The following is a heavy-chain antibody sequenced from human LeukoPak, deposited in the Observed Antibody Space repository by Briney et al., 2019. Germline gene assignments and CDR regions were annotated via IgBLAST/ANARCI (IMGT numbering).Heavy chain of an antibody. Sequence: GASVKVSCKTPVYTFVNYDINWVRQAPGQELEWMGRMNTKRGNTDYAQRFHGRVILTPNTSMSAAYMELRGLRSEDTAIYYCARGAPVAICGPAYDEYFEYWGQGTVVAVSS. CDR2: MNTKRGNT. V-gene: IGHV1-8*01. D-gene: IGHD3-3*01. J-gene: IGHJ4*02. CDR3: ARGAPVAICGPAYDEYFEY. CDR1: VYTFVNYD.